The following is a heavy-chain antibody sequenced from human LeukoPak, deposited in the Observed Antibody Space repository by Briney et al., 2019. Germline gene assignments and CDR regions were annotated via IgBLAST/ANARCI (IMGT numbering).Heavy chain of an antibody. V-gene: IGHV3-7*01. CDR3: ARVEDYDILTGSDY. Sequence: GGSLRLSCAASGFTFSTYWMSWVRQAPGKGLEWVANIMQDGREKYYVDSVKGRFTISRDNAKNSLYLQMNSLRAEDTAVYYCARVEDYDILTGSDYWGQGTLVTVSS. CDR1: GFTFSTYW. CDR2: IMQDGREK. D-gene: IGHD3-9*01. J-gene: IGHJ4*02.